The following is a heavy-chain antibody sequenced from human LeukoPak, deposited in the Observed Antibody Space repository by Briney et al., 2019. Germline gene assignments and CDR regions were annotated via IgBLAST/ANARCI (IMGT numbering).Heavy chain of an antibody. V-gene: IGHV4-59*01. CDR1: CGSISSYY. J-gene: IGHJ5*02. D-gene: IGHD3-10*01. CDR3: ARLGMVRGLPSWFDP. Sequence: PSETLSLTCTVSCGSISSYYWSWIGQRAGKGLEWIGYIYYSGSTNCNPSLKSRVTTSVAMSKTHFTLKLSSVTAADTAEYYWARLGMVRGLPSWFDPWGQGTLVTVSS. CDR2: IYYSGST.